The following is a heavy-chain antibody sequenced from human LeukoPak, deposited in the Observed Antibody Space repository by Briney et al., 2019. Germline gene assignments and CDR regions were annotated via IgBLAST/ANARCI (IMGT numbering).Heavy chain of an antibody. V-gene: IGHV4-59*12. CDR1: GGSISSYY. Sequence: SETLSLTCTVSGGSISSYYWSWIRQPPGKGLEWIGYIYYSGSTNYNPSLKSRVTISVDTSKNQFSLKLSSVTAADTAVYYCARDRYYGYGDNWGQGTLVTVSS. D-gene: IGHD3-3*01. J-gene: IGHJ4*02. CDR3: ARDRYYGYGDN. CDR2: IYYSGST.